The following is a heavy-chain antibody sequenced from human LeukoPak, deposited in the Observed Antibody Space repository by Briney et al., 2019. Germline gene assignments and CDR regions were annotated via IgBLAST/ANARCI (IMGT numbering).Heavy chain of an antibody. J-gene: IGHJ4*02. CDR1: GGSFSGYY. D-gene: IGHD3-3*01. CDR2: INHSGST. V-gene: IGHV4-34*01. Sequence: SETLSLTCAVYGGSFSGYYWSWIRQPPGKGLEWIGEINHSGSTNYNPSLKSRVTISVDTSKNQFSLKLSPVTAADTAVYYCARFPGYDFWSGYYTYYFDYWGQGTLVTVSS. CDR3: ARFPGYDFWSGYYTYYFDY.